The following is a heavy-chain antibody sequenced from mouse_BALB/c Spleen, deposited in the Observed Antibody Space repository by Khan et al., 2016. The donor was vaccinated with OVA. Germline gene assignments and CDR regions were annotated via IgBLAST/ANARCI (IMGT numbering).Heavy chain of an antibody. CDR2: INPNNGDT. Sequence: QVQLQQSGAELVKPGASVKISCKASGYTFTSYYMYWVKQRPGQGLEWIGGINPNNGDTHFNEKFKNKATLTVDKSSSTAYMQLSSLTSEDHAVYYCARSVYGNPFAYWGQGTLVTVSA. D-gene: IGHD2-1*01. V-gene: IGHV1S81*02. CDR3: ARSVYGNPFAY. CDR1: GYTFTSYY. J-gene: IGHJ3*01.